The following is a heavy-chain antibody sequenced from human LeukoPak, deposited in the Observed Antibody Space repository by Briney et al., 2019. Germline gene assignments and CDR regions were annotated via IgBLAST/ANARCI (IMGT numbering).Heavy chain of an antibody. CDR2: LYYSGST. Sequence: SETLSLTCNVSGGSISSYYWSWIRQPPGKGLEWIGYLYYSGSTNSNPSLKSRVTMSVDTSKDQFSLKLRSVTAADTAVYYCARGGSGISNAFDIWGQGTMVTVSS. J-gene: IGHJ3*02. V-gene: IGHV4-59*01. D-gene: IGHD3-10*01. CDR3: ARGGSGISNAFDI. CDR1: GGSISSYY.